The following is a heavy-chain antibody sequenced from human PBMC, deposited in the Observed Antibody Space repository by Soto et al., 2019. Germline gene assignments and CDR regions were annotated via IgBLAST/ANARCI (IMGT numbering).Heavy chain of an antibody. CDR2: INAGNGNT. J-gene: IGHJ6*03. CDR1: GYTFTSYA. Sequence: ASVKVSCKASGYTFTSYAMHWVRQAPGQRLEWMGWINAGNGNTKYSQKFQGRVTITRDTSASTAYMELSSLRSEDTAVYYCARGKASHYYYYYMDVWGKGTTVTVSS. V-gene: IGHV1-3*01. CDR3: ARGKASHYYYYYMDV.